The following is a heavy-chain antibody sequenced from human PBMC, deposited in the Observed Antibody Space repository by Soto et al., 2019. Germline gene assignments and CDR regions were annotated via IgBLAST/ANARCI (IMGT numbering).Heavy chain of an antibody. CDR1: GYTFISYG. D-gene: IGHD1-26*01. Sequence: QVQLVQSGAEVKKPGASVKVSCKASGYTFISYGISWVRQAPGQGLEWMGWISGYNGNTKYAQKLQGRVIMTTDTSTSTAYMELRRLRSDDTAVYYWARDLGAQIVDYWGQGTLVTVSS. CDR2: ISGYNGNT. V-gene: IGHV1-18*01. CDR3: ARDLGAQIVDY. J-gene: IGHJ4*02.